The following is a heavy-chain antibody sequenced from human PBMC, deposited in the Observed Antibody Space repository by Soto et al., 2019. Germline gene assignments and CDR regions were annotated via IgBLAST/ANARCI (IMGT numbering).Heavy chain of an antibody. CDR3: ARDLSRYSYYYGMDV. Sequence: GGSLRLSCAASGFSFSSYGMHWVRQAPGKGLEWVAVIWYDGSNKYYADSVKGRFTISRDNSKNTLYLQMNSLRAEDTAVYYCARDLSRYSYYYGMDVWGQGTTVTVSS. V-gene: IGHV3-33*01. CDR2: IWYDGSNK. D-gene: IGHD1-20*01. CDR1: GFSFSSYG. J-gene: IGHJ6*02.